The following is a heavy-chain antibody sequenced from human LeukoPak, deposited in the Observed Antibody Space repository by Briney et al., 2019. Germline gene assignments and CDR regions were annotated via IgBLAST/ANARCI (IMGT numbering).Heavy chain of an antibody. CDR3: ARQTFGVLYFDS. CDR2: IYNSGST. V-gene: IGHV4-4*07. CDR1: GGSISSYY. Sequence: SETLSLTCTVSGGSISSYYWSRIRQPAGKGLEWMGRIYNSGSTNYNPSLKSRVTISTDMSKNQFSLKLTSVTAADTAVYYCARQTFGVLYFDSWGQGTLAIVSS. D-gene: IGHD3-10*01. J-gene: IGHJ4*02.